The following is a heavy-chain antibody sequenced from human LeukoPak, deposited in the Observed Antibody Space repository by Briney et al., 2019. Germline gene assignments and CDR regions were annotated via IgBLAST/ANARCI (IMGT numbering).Heavy chain of an antibody. CDR1: GGSISSGDSY. CDR3: ARSRIAARPVDY. J-gene: IGHJ4*02. CDR2: IYHSGST. V-gene: IGHV4-30-4*01. D-gene: IGHD6-6*01. Sequence: SETLSLTCTVSGGSISSGDSYWNWIRQPPGKGLEWIGYIYHSGSTYCNPSLKSRVSISVDTSKNQFSLKLSAVTAADTAVYYCARSRIAARPVDYWGQGTLVTVSP.